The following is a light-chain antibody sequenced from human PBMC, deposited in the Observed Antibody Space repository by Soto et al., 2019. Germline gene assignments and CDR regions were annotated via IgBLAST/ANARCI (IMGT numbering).Light chain of an antibody. CDR2: EVS. CDR3: ISYTSSSTLYV. J-gene: IGLJ1*01. CDR1: NSDVGGFNY. Sequence: QSALTQPASVSGSPGQSITISCTGTNSDVGGFNYVSWYQQHPGKAPKLMIYEVSNRPSGVSNRFSGSKSGNTASLTISGLQAEDEADYYCISYTSSSTLYVFGIGTKLTVL. V-gene: IGLV2-14*01.